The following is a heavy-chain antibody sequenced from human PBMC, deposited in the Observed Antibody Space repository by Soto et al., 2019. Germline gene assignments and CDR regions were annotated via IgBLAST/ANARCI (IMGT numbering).Heavy chain of an antibody. J-gene: IGHJ6*02. CDR1: GGTFSSYA. CDR2: IIPIFGTA. CDR3: ASNSGGYCSSTSCYGDYYYYGMDV. Sequence: VKVSCKASGGTFSSYAISWVRQAPGQGLEWMGGIIPIFGTANYAQKFQGRVTITADKSTSTAYMELSSLRSEDTAVYYCASNSGGYCSSTSCYGDYYYYGMDVWGQGTTVTVS. D-gene: IGHD2-2*03. V-gene: IGHV1-69*06.